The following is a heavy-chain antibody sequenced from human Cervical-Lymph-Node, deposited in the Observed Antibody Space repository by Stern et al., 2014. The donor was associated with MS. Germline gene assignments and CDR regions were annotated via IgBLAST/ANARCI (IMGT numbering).Heavy chain of an antibody. J-gene: IGHJ4*02. CDR2: INGGGDST. CDR1: GFTFSSYA. CDR3: ARGPILTGYDY. Sequence: EVQLVESGGGLVQPGGSLRLSCAASGFTFSSYAMSWVRPAPGKGLEWVSAINGGGDSTYYADSVKGRVTISRDNSKNTLYVQMNSLRTEDTAVYYCARGPILTGYDYWGQGTLVTVSS. V-gene: IGHV3-23*04. D-gene: IGHD3-9*01.